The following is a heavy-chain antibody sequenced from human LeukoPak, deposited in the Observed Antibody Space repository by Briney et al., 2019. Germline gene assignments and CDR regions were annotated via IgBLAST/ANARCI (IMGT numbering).Heavy chain of an antibody. D-gene: IGHD3-22*01. CDR3: ARFAYSSGYYWDY. J-gene: IGHJ4*02. CDR2: ISSSSSYI. CDR1: GFTFDDYG. Sequence: GGSLRLSCAASGFTFDDYGMSWVRQAPGKGLEWVSSISSSSSYIYYADSVEGRFTISRDNAKNSLYLQMNSLRAEDTAVYYCARFAYSSGYYWDYWGQGTLVTVSS. V-gene: IGHV3-21*01.